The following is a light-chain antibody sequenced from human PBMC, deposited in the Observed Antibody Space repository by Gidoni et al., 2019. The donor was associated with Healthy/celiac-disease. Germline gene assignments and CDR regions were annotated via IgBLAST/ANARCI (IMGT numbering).Light chain of an antibody. CDR1: QSISSY. J-gene: IGKJ3*01. Sequence: DIQMTQSPSSLSASVGDRVTITCRASQSISSYLNLYQQKPGKAPKLLIYAASSMQGGVTSRFSGSGSGTDFTLTISSLQPEDFETYYCQQSYSTLITFGHGTKVDIK. CDR2: AAS. CDR3: QQSYSTLIT. V-gene: IGKV1-39*01.